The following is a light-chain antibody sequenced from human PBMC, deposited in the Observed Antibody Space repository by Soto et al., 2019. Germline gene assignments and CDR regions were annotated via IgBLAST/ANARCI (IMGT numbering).Light chain of an antibody. V-gene: IGKV1-39*01. CDR1: QTIDTF. CDR2: AAS. Sequence: DIQMTQSPPSLSASVGDRVTITCRASQTIDTFVNWYQQKPGRAPKLLIFAASTLHSGVPSRFSGSGSGTDFTLTITSLQPEDFATYYCQQSYVTPLTFCGGTKVEIK. CDR3: QQSYVTPLT. J-gene: IGKJ4*01.